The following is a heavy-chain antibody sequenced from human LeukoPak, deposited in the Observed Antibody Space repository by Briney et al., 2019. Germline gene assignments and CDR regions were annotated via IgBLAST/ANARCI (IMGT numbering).Heavy chain of an antibody. CDR3: ARDGMVRGDPTAH. Sequence: GASVKVSCKASGYTFTGYYMHWVRQAPGQGLEWMGWISAYNGNTNYAQKLQGRVTMTTDTSTSTAYMELRSLRSDDTAVYYCARDGMVRGDPTAHWGQGTLVTVSS. J-gene: IGHJ4*02. D-gene: IGHD3-10*01. V-gene: IGHV1-18*04. CDR2: ISAYNGNT. CDR1: GYTFTGYY.